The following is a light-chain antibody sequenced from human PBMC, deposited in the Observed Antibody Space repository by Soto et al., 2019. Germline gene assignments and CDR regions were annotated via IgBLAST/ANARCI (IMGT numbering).Light chain of an antibody. V-gene: IGLV2-11*01. CDR2: DVN. CDR1: SSDVGGYDY. CDR3: CSYAGRSTFVV. J-gene: IGLJ2*01. Sequence: QSALTQPRSVSGSPGQSVTISCTGTSSDVGGYDYVSWYRQHPGKAPKLMIYDVNKRPSGVPDRFSGSKSGDTASLTISGLQAEDEGDYFCCSYAGRSTFVVFGGGTKLTVL.